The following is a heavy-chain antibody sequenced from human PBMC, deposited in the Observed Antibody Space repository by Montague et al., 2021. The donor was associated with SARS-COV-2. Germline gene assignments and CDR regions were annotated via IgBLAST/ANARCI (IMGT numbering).Heavy chain of an antibody. Sequence: CAISGDSVSRNSAAWNWNRHSSSIRLEWLGRTYYRSKWDNDYAVSVKSRITINPDTSKNQISLQLNSVTPEDTAVYYCARTSASSDYWGQGTLVTVSS. CDR3: ARTSASSDY. V-gene: IGHV6-1*01. CDR1: GDSVSRNSAA. J-gene: IGHJ4*02. CDR2: TYYRSKWDN. D-gene: IGHD1-26*01.